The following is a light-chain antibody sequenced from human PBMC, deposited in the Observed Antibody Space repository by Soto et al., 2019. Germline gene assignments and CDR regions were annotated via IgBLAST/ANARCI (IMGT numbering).Light chain of an antibody. Sequence: DIQMTQSPSTLSASVGDRVTITCRASQSISSWLAWYQQKPGKAPKLLIYDASSLESGVTSRFSGSGSGTEFSLTISSLQPDDFATYYCQQYNSYSYTFGQGTKLDIK. CDR3: QQYNSYSYT. V-gene: IGKV1-5*01. J-gene: IGKJ2*01. CDR1: QSISSW. CDR2: DAS.